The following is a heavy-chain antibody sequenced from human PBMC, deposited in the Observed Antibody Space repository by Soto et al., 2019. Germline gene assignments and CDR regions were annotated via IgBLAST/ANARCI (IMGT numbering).Heavy chain of an antibody. CDR1: GFTFSSYA. Sequence: GGSLRLSCAASGFTFSSYAMHWVRQAPGKGLEYVSAISSNGGSTYYANSVKGRFTISRDNSKNTLYLQMGSLRAEDMAVYYCARVFGPQGRQWPPTGYMDVWGKGTTVTVSS. V-gene: IGHV3-64*01. CDR3: ARVFGPQGRQWPPTGYMDV. D-gene: IGHD6-19*01. CDR2: ISSNGGST. J-gene: IGHJ6*03.